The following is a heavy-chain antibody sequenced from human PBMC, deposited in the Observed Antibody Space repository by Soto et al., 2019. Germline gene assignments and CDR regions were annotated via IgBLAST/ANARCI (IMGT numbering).Heavy chain of an antibody. CDR2: INPKSGGT. J-gene: IGHJ6*02. V-gene: IGHV1-2*04. Sequence: ASVKVSCKASGYSFTDYHIHWVRQAPGQGLEWLGRINPKSGGTSTAQKFQGWVTMTTDTSISTASMELTRLTPDDTAIYYCARGDSTDCSNGVCSFFYNHDMDVWGQGTTVTVSS. CDR1: GYSFTDYH. CDR3: ARGDSTDCSNGVCSFFYNHDMDV. D-gene: IGHD2-8*01.